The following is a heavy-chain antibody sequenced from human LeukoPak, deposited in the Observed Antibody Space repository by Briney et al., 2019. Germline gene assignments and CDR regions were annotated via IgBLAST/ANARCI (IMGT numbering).Heavy chain of an antibody. Sequence: GGSLRLSCAASGFTFSSYAMSCVRQAPGKGLEWVSAISGSGGSTYYADSVKGRFTISRDNSKNTLYLQMNSLRAEDTAVYYCAKTTTYNILTGYNYFDYWGQGTLVTVSS. D-gene: IGHD3-9*01. CDR1: GFTFSSYA. J-gene: IGHJ4*02. CDR2: ISGSGGST. V-gene: IGHV3-23*01. CDR3: AKTTTYNILTGYNYFDY.